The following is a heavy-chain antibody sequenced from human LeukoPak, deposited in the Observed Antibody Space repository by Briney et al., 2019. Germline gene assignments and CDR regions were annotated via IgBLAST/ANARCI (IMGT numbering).Heavy chain of an antibody. CDR2: ISYDGSNK. D-gene: IGHD3-10*01. V-gene: IGHV3-30*18. J-gene: IGHJ4*02. CDR1: GFTFSSYG. Sequence: GSLRLSCAASGFTFSSYGMHWVRQAPGKGLEWVAVISYDGSNKYYVDSVKGRFTISRDNSKNTLYLQMNSLRAEDTAVYYCAKVASGSYGSQFDYWGQGTLVTVSS. CDR3: AKVASGSYGSQFDY.